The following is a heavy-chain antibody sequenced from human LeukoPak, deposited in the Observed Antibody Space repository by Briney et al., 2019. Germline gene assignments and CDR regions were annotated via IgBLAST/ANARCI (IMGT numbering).Heavy chain of an antibody. CDR3: ASSRRFYDFCCLFDY. CDR1: GFTFSGFA. J-gene: IGHJ4*02. D-gene: IGHD3-3*01. CDR2: IRSKANSYAT. V-gene: IGHV3-73*01. Sequence: PGGSLRLSCAASGFTFSGFAMRWVRQASGKGREWVGRIRSKANSYATAYAASVKGRFTISRHDSKNTAYLQMNSLKTEDTAVYYCASSRRFYDFCCLFDYCGQGTRVTVPS.